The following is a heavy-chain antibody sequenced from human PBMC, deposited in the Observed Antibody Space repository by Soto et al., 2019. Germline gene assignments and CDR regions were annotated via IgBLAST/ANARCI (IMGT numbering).Heavy chain of an antibody. CDR3: ARGAPYSYGSYYFDY. CDR2: IIPIFGTA. CDR1: GGTFSSYA. Sequence: QVQLVQSGAEVKKPGSSVKVSCKASGGTFSSYAISWVRQAPGQGLEWMGGIIPIFGTANYAQKFQGRVTITADKSTSTADMGRSSLRSEDTAVYYCARGAPYSYGSYYFDYWGQGTLVTVSS. V-gene: IGHV1-69*06. J-gene: IGHJ4*02. D-gene: IGHD5-18*01.